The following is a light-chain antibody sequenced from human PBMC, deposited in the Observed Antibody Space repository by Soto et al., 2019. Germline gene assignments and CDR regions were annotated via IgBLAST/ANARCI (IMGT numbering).Light chain of an antibody. CDR3: QQRSNWPPVT. CDR2: DAS. CDR1: QSVSNY. Sequence: EIVLTQSPATLSLSPGERATLSCRASQSVSNYLAWYQRKPGLAPRLLIYDASNRASGIPARFSGSGSGTDFTLTISSLDPEDFAVYYCQQRSNWPPVTFGGGTKVDIK. V-gene: IGKV3-11*01. J-gene: IGKJ4*01.